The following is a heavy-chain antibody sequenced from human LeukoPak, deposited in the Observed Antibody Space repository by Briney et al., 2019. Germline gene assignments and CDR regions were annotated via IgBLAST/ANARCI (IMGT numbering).Heavy chain of an antibody. V-gene: IGHV4-39*02. D-gene: IGHD6-13*01. CDR3: AREAAGLAPGDY. CDR1: GGSISSSSYY. Sequence: PSETLSLTCTVSGGSISSSSYYWGWIRQPPGKGLEWIGSIYYSGSTYYNPSLKSRVTISVDTSKNQFSLKLSSVTAADTAVYYCAREAAGLAPGDYWGQGTLVTVSS. CDR2: IYYSGST. J-gene: IGHJ4*02.